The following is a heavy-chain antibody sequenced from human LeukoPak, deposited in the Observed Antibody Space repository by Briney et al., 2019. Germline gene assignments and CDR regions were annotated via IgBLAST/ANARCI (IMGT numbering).Heavy chain of an antibody. CDR2: ISNNGKA. Sequence: SETLSLTCTVSGGSISSSYWSWMRQSPGKGLESIGYISNNGKAKYKSSFEGRVTMSVDTSKSQFSLNLSSVTAADTAVYYCARRVVSAKFRNRLYYYMDVWGKGTTVIVS. CDR3: ARRVVSAKFRNRLYYYMDV. D-gene: IGHD2-15*01. J-gene: IGHJ6*03. V-gene: IGHV4-4*09. CDR1: GGSISSSY.